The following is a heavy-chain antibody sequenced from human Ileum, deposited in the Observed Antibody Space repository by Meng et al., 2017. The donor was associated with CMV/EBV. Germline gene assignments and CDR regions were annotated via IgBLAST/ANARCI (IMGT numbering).Heavy chain of an antibody. CDR2: ISPIFRTS. CDR3: ATSGRGPKYYFDY. D-gene: IGHD1-14*01. J-gene: IGHJ4*02. V-gene: IGHV1-69*12. Sequence: QAQVVQSGAGGKKPGSSVKVSCEGSGGTFSSNAISWGRHAPGQGLEWMGVISPIFRTSNYAQKFQGRLTITADESTSTAYMELSSLTSGDTAVYYCATSGRGPKYYFDYWGQGTLVTVSS. CDR1: GGTFSSNA.